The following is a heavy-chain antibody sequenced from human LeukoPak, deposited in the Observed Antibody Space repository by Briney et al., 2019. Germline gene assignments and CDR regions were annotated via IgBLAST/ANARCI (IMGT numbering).Heavy chain of an antibody. Sequence: SVKVSCKASGCTFTSYYMNWVQQAPGQGLGWIGIINPSGGSTSYAQKFQGRVTMTRDTSTSTVYMELSSLRSEDTAVYYCARSVVVPAAPMYWFDPWGQGTLVTVSS. CDR2: INPSGGST. V-gene: IGHV1-46*03. CDR3: ARSVVVPAAPMYWFDP. J-gene: IGHJ5*02. D-gene: IGHD2-2*01. CDR1: GCTFTSYY.